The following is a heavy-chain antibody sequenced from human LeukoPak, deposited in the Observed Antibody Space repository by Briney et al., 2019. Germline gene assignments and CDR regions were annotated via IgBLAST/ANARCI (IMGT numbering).Heavy chain of an antibody. D-gene: IGHD3-10*01. J-gene: IGHJ5*02. V-gene: IGHV3-49*04. CDR1: GITFSSYS. CDR2: IRSKAYGGTT. CDR3: SRGYYYGSGTPVWFDP. Sequence: GGSLRLSCVASGITFSSYSTNWVRQAPGKGLEWVGFIRSKAYGGTTEYAASVKGRFTISRDDSKSIAYLQMNILKTEDTAVYYCSRGYYYGSGTPVWFDPWGQGTLVTVSS.